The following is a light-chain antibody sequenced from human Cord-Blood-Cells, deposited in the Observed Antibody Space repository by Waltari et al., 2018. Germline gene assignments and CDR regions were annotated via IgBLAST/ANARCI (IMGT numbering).Light chain of an antibody. CDR3: CSYAGSSTLV. V-gene: IGLV2-23*01. Sequence: QSALTQPASVSGSPGQSITISCTGTSSAVGSYNLVSWYQQHPGKAPKLMIYEGSKRPSGVSNRFSGSKSCNTASLTISGLQAEDEADYYCCSYAGSSTLVFGGGTKLTVL. CDR1: SSAVGSYNL. J-gene: IGLJ3*02. CDR2: EGS.